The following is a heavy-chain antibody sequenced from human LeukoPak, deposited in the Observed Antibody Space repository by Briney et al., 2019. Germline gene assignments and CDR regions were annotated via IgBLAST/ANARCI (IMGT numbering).Heavy chain of an antibody. CDR2: IYYSGST. J-gene: IGHJ4*02. CDR3: ARDYGDYAFDS. CDR1: GGSISSSTYY. Sequence: SETLSLTCSVSGGSISSSTYYWGWIRQPPGQGLDWIGNIYYSGSTYYNPSLKSRFTISVDTSNNQFSLKLTSVPAADTAVYYCARDYGDYAFDSWGQGTLVTVSS. D-gene: IGHD4-17*01. V-gene: IGHV4-39*02.